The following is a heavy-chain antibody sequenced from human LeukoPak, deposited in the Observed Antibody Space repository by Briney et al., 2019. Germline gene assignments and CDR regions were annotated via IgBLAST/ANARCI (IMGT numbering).Heavy chain of an antibody. J-gene: IGHJ4*02. CDR2: FDPEDGET. CDR1: GYTLTELS. D-gene: IGHD2-15*01. V-gene: IGHV1-24*01. CDR3: ARDKRYCSGGSCYGPYDY. Sequence: ASVKVSCKVSGYTLTELSMHWVRQAPGKGLEWMGGFDPEDGETIYAQKFQGRVTMTTDTSTSTAYMELRSLRSDDTAVYYCARDKRYCSGGSCYGPYDYWGQGTLVTVSS.